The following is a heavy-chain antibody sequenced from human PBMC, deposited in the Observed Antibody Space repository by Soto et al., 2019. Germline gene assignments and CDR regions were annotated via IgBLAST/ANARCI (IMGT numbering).Heavy chain of an antibody. J-gene: IGHJ3*02. Sequence: WGSLRLSCAASGFTFSSYDMHWVRQATGKGLEWVSAIGTAGDTYYPGSVKGRFTISRENAKNSLYLQMNSLRAGDTAVYYCARASSYCSGGSCYSGAGAFDIRGKGTMVTVSS. CDR2: IGTAGDT. D-gene: IGHD2-15*01. V-gene: IGHV3-13*01. CDR3: ARASSYCSGGSCYSGAGAFDI. CDR1: GFTFSSYD.